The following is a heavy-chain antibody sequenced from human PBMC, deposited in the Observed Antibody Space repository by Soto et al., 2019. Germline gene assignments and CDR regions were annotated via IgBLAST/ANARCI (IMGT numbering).Heavy chain of an antibody. J-gene: IGHJ4*02. V-gene: IGHV2-5*01. CDR2: IYSNDEN. D-gene: IGHD3-10*01. Sequence: QIALKESGPTLLKPTQPLTLTCTFSGFSLSTNGVGVGWIRQPPGKALEWLAVIYSNDENHYNPSLKSRLTSTKDTSKNLLSLTMANMAPVDTATYYCAHVLYFSGSNLNWCQGTLFTVSS. CDR1: GFSLSTNGVG. CDR3: AHVLYFSGSNLN.